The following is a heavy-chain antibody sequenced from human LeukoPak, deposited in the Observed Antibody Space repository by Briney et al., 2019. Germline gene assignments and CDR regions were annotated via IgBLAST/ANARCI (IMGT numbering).Heavy chain of an antibody. Sequence: QSGGSLRLSCAASGFTFSSYAMSWVRQAPGKGLEWVSAISGSGGSTYYADSVKGRFTISRDNSKNTLYLQMNSLRAEDTAVYYCAKRREVPAASNFYYYHQMEVRGKGTTVTVSS. V-gene: IGHV3-23*01. CDR3: AKRREVPAASNFYYYHQMEV. CDR1: GFTFSSYA. D-gene: IGHD2-2*01. CDR2: ISGSGGST. J-gene: IGHJ6*03.